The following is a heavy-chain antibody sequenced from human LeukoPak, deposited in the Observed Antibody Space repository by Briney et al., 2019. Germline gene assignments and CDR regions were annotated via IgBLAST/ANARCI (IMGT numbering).Heavy chain of an antibody. CDR3: ARDDIVVVVAATRYYYYGMDV. J-gene: IGHJ6*02. V-gene: IGHV1-69*04. CDR1: GGTFSSYA. CDR2: IIPILGIA. D-gene: IGHD2-15*01. Sequence: ASVKVSCKASGGTFSSYAISWVRQAPGQGLEWMGRIIPILGIANYAQKFQSRVTITADKSTSTAYMELSSLRSEDTAVYYCARDDIVVVVAATRYYYYGMDVWGQGTTVTVSS.